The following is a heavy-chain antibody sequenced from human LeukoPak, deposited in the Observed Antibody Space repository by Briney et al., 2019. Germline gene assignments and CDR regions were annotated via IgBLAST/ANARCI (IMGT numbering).Heavy chain of an antibody. V-gene: IGHV4-4*02. CDR3: ASSHYDILTGYLSHFDY. J-gene: IGHJ4*02. CDR2: IYHSGST. CDR1: GGSISSSNW. D-gene: IGHD3-9*01. Sequence: SGTLSLTCAVSGGSISSSNWWGWVRQPPGKGLEWIGEIYHSGSTNYNPSLKSRVTISVDKSKNQFSLKLSSVTAADTAVYYCASSHYDILTGYLSHFDYWGQGTLVTVSS.